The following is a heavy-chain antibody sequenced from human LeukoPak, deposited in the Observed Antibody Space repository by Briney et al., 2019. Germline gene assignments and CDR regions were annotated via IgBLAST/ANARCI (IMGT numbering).Heavy chain of an antibody. Sequence: SVKVSCKASGGTFSSYAISWVRQAPGQGLEWMGGIIPIFSTANYAQKFQGRVTITADESTSTAYMEMSSLRSEDTAVYYCAREEYYDSSGYYPYWGQGTLVTVSS. CDR1: GGTFSSYA. CDR3: AREEYYDSSGYYPY. D-gene: IGHD3-22*01. CDR2: IIPIFSTA. V-gene: IGHV1-69*13. J-gene: IGHJ4*02.